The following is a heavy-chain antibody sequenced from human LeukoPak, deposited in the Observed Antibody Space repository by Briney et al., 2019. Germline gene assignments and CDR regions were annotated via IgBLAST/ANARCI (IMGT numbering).Heavy chain of an antibody. V-gene: IGHV1-18*01. Sequence: ASVEVSCKASGYTFTNYGISWVRQAPGQGLEWMGWISAYNGNTNYAQKLQGRVTMTTDTSTSTAYMELRSLRSDDTAVYYCARSASLGVVTAIVDYWGQGTLVTVSS. CDR3: ARSASLGVVTAIVDY. CDR2: ISAYNGNT. J-gene: IGHJ4*02. CDR1: GYTFTNYG. D-gene: IGHD2-21*02.